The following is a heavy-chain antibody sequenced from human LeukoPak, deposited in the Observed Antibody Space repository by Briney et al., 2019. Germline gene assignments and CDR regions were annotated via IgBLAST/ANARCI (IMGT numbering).Heavy chain of an antibody. CDR3: ARDRYSSSWYRGYYFDY. CDR2: INPNSGGT. J-gene: IGHJ4*02. Sequence: ASVKVSCKASGYTFTGYYMHWVRQAPGQGLEWMGWINPNSGGTNYAQKFQGRVTMTRDTSISTAYMELSRLRSDDTAVYYCARDRYSSSWYRGYYFDYWGQGTLVTVSS. V-gene: IGHV1-2*02. D-gene: IGHD6-13*01. CDR1: GYTFTGYY.